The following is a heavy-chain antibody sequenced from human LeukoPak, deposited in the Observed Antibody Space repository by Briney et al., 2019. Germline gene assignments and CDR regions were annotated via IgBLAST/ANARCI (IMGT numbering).Heavy chain of an antibody. D-gene: IGHD3-3*01. Sequence: PSQTLSLTCTVSGGSISSGSYYWSWIRQPAGKGLEWIGRIYTSGSTNYNPPLKSRVTISVDTSKNQFSLKLSSVTAADTAVYYCASSRLRFLEWLLTFDYWGQGTLVTVSS. CDR1: GGSISSGSYY. CDR3: ASSRLRFLEWLLTFDY. J-gene: IGHJ4*02. V-gene: IGHV4-61*02. CDR2: IYTSGST.